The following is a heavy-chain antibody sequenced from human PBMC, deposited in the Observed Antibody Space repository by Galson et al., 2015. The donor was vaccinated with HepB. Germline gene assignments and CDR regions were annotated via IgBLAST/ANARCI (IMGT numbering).Heavy chain of an antibody. CDR3: ARKLVVTAHYYYYAMDV. D-gene: IGHD5-18*01. Sequence: SLRLSCADAGFTFSSFERKWVRQAPGKGLEWVSSISRSGSSRYYVDSVKGRFSISRDNAKNSLYLQMNSLRAEDTGVYYCARKLVVTAHYYYYAMDVWGQGTTVTVSS. J-gene: IGHJ6*02. CDR2: ISRSGSSR. CDR1: GFTFSSFE. V-gene: IGHV3-48*03.